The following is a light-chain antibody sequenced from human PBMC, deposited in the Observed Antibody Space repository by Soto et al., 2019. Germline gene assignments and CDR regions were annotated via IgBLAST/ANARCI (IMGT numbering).Light chain of an antibody. V-gene: IGKV1-33*01. Sequence: DLQMTQSPSSLSASVGDRVTITCQASQDISNYLNWYQQKLGKAPKLLIYDASNLETGVPSRFSGSGSGTDFTFTISSLQPEDIATYYCQQYDNLIFTFGPGTKVDIK. J-gene: IGKJ3*01. CDR2: DAS. CDR3: QQYDNLIFT. CDR1: QDISNY.